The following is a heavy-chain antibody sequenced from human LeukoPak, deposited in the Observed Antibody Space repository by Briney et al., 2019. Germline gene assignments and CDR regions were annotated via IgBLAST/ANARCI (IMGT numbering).Heavy chain of an antibody. J-gene: IGHJ6*02. Sequence: SETLSLTCALSGGSIKNYYWSWIRQPLGKGLEWIGYVYYTGTTSYNPSLKSRVTVSVETSKNQFSLTLNSVTAADTAVYHCARQSDPYYHYGLDFWGQGTTVIVSS. CDR1: GGSIKNYY. CDR2: VYYTGTT. V-gene: IGHV4-59*01. CDR3: ARQSDPYYHYGLDF.